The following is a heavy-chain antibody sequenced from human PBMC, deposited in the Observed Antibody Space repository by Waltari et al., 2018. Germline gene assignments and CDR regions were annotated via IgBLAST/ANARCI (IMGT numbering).Heavy chain of an antibody. CDR3: ARRPGYCSGGSCHED. CDR1: GYSISSGYY. V-gene: IGHV4-38-2*01. J-gene: IGHJ4*02. Sequence: QVQLQESGPGLVKPSETLSLNCAFSGYSISSGYYWGWIRQPPGKGLEWIGSIYHSGSTYYNPALKSRVTISVDTSKNQFSLKLSSVTAADTAVYYCARRPGYCSGGSCHEDWGQGTLVTVSS. D-gene: IGHD2-15*01. CDR2: IYHSGST.